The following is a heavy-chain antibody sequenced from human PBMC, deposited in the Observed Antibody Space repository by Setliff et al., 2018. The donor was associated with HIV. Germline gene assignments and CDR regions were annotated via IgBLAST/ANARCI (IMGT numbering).Heavy chain of an antibody. D-gene: IGHD1-26*01. Sequence: ASVKVSCKASGGTFSSYAISWVRQASGQGLEWLGWINPKSGNTAYAQSFQGRVTLTTNTAISTVDMELSSLSSEDTAVYYCTRWIVGSSNIFAFDIWGQGTLVTVSS. CDR2: INPKSGNT. J-gene: IGHJ3*02. V-gene: IGHV1-8*02. CDR1: GGTFSSYA. CDR3: TRWIVGSSNIFAFDI.